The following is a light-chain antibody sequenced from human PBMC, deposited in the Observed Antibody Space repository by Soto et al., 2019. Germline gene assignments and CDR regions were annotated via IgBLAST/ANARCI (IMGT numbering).Light chain of an antibody. CDR2: DAS. CDR3: QQLSDWPLT. Sequence: EIVLTQSPATLSLSPGERATLSCRASQSVSRSLAWYQHKPGQAPRLLIYDASNRANDISTRFSGSGSGTDFILTISSLEPEDFAVYYCQQLSDWPLTFGGGTKVEIK. CDR1: QSVSRS. J-gene: IGKJ4*01. V-gene: IGKV3-11*01.